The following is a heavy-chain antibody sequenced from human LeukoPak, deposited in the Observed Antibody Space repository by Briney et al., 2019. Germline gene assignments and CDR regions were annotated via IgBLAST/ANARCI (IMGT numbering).Heavy chain of an antibody. CDR1: GGSISSSSYY. V-gene: IGHV4-61*02. CDR3: AREGLWELQDAFDI. D-gene: IGHD1-26*01. Sequence: SETLSLTCTVSGGSISSSSYYWSWIRQPAGKGLEWIGRIYTSGSTNYNPSLKSRVTISVDTSKNQFSLKLSSVTAADTAVYYCAREGLWELQDAFDIWGQGTMVTVSS. J-gene: IGHJ3*02. CDR2: IYTSGST.